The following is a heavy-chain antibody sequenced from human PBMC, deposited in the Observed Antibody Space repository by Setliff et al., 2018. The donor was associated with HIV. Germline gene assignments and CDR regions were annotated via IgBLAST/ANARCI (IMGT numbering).Heavy chain of an antibody. Sequence: SETLSLTCTVSGGSISSGVFYWSWIRQFPGKGLEWIGYIHYSGRTNYNPSLKSRVTISVDTARNQFSLKLSSVTAADTAVYYCASQPAYSTDWYPPGYFDFWGQGTLVTVSS. D-gene: IGHD6-19*01. CDR1: GGSISSGVFY. CDR2: IHYSGRT. J-gene: IGHJ4*02. CDR3: ASQPAYSTDWYPPGYFDF. V-gene: IGHV4-61*08.